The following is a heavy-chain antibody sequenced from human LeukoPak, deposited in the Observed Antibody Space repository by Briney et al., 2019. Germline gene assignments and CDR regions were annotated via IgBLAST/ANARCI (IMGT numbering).Heavy chain of an antibody. J-gene: IGHJ6*03. D-gene: IGHD2-2*01. CDR3: ARVRAYCSSTSCYYYYMDV. CDR2: INHSGST. CDR1: GVSFSGYY. Sequence: SEALSLTCAVYGVSFSGYYWSWIRQPPGKGLEWIGEINHSGSTNYNPSLKSRVTLSVDTSKNQFSLKLSSVTAADTAVYYCARVRAYCSSTSCYYYYMDVWGKGTTVTVSS. V-gene: IGHV4-34*01.